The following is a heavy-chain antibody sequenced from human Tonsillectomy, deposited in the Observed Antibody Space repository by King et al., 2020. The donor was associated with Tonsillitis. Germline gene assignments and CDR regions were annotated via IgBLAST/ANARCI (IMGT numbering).Heavy chain of an antibody. CDR3: ARNRDYGDYVDF. V-gene: IGHV4-31*03. CDR2: IYHSGPT. CDR1: GDSLTSGGYF. Sequence: VQLQESGPGLVRPSQTLSLICSVSGDSLTSGGYFWSWIRPHPDKGLEWIGSIYHSGPTYHTPSLRSRLFMSVDTSKNQFSLRLTSVTAADTAVYYCARNRDYGDYVDFWGQGTLVAVSS. J-gene: IGHJ4*02. D-gene: IGHD4-17*01.